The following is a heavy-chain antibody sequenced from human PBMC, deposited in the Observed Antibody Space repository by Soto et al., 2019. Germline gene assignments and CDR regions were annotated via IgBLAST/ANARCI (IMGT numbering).Heavy chain of an antibody. J-gene: IGHJ4*02. Sequence: QITLKESGPTLVRPTQTLTLTCAFSGFSLSTSGVGVGWIRQPPGKALEWLAVIYWDDSKHYSPSLRSRLTITKDTAKNQVVLTMTNMDPMDTGTYYCAHKGPEDGPLDYWGQGTRVTVSS. CDR2: IYWDDSK. CDR3: AHKGPEDGPLDY. CDR1: GFSLSTSGVG. V-gene: IGHV2-5*02.